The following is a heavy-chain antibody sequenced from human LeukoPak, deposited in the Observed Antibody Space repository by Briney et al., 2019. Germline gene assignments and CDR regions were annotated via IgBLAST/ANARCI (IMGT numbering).Heavy chain of an antibody. D-gene: IGHD6-19*01. CDR2: ISYSANT. CDR3: ARRVAVAGGWFDP. J-gene: IGHJ5*02. CDR1: GASIISSNYH. V-gene: IGHV4-39*01. Sequence: SETLSLTCTVSGASIISSNYHWGWIRQRPGKGLEWVVSISYSANTYYNPSLKRRVTISVDASKNQYSLKLNSVTAADTAVYCCARRVAVAGGWFDPWGQGTLVTVSS.